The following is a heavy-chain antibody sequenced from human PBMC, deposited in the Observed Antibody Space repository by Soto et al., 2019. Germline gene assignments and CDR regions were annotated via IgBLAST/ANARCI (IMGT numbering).Heavy chain of an antibody. CDR3: ARELVYYYDSSGYYYRPWDY. J-gene: IGHJ4*02. D-gene: IGHD3-22*01. CDR2: ISSSSSYT. CDR1: WFTFSDYY. Sequence: GAPGPSWAASWFTFSDYYMSLIRQAPGKGEGRVSYISSSSSYTNYADSVKGRFTISRDNAKNSLYLQMNSLRAEDTAVYYCARELVYYYDSSGYYYRPWDYWGQGTLVTVSS. V-gene: IGHV3-11*06.